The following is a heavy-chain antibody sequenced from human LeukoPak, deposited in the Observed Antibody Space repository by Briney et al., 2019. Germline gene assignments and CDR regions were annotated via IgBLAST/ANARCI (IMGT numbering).Heavy chain of an antibody. V-gene: IGHV4-39*07. Sequence: SETLSLTCTVSGGSISSGGYYWSWIRQPPGKGLEWIGSVYSSGDTYYNPSLQSRVTMSVNTSKNQFSLKLTSVTAADTAVYYCARDRQQLVRGDYFDYWGQGTLVTVSS. CDR1: GGSISSGGYY. D-gene: IGHD6-13*01. CDR3: ARDRQQLVRGDYFDY. CDR2: VYSSGDT. J-gene: IGHJ4*02.